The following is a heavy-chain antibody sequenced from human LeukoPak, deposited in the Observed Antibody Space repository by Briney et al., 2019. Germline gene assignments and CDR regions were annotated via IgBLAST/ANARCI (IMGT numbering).Heavy chain of an antibody. V-gene: IGHV4-4*07. CDR3: ATTMVRDYYYYYMDV. CDR1: GGSISGYY. D-gene: IGHD3-10*01. CDR2: VYSSVTT. Sequence: PSETLSLTCTVSGGSISGYYWSWIRQPAGKGLERIGRVYSSVTTYYNPSLKSRVSMSIDTSKNQFSLKLSSVTAADTAVYYCATTMVRDYYYYYMDVWGKGTTVTISS. J-gene: IGHJ6*03.